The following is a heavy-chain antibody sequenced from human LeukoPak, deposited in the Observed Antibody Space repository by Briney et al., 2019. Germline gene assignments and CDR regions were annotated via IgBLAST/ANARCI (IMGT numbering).Heavy chain of an antibody. CDR2: ISSSSSYI. J-gene: IGHJ5*02. CDR3: ARGGDNVLISTTSWFDP. CDR1: GFTVSSNY. D-gene: IGHD2-8*01. V-gene: IGHV3-21*01. Sequence: PGGSLKLSCAASGFTVSSNYMSWVRQAPGKGLEWVSSISSSSSYIYHADSVKGRFTISRDNVKNSLYLQMNSLRAEDTAVYYCARGGDNVLISTTSWFDPWGQGTLVTVSS.